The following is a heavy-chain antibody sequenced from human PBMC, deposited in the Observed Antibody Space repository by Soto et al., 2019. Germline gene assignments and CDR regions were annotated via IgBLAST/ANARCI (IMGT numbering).Heavy chain of an antibody. J-gene: IGHJ4*02. CDR1: GFIFSSSG. V-gene: IGHV3-30*18. CDR3: VKEMGVLVAAGPFDY. D-gene: IGHD6-6*01. Sequence: QVQLVESGGGVVQPGRSLRLSCAAGGFIFSSSGMHWVRQAPGKGLEWVAVISYDGSNHFYTDSVKGRFTISRDNSKNTLYLQMNSLRTEDTAVYYCVKEMGVLVAAGPFDYWGQGTLVTVSS. CDR2: ISYDGSNH.